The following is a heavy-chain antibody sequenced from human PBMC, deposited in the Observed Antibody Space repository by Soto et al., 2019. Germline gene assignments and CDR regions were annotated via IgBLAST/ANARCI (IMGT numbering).Heavy chain of an antibody. CDR3: TRVTTVFDYYYGMDV. V-gene: IGHV1-18*01. CDR2: ISAYNGNT. Sequence: ASVKVSCKASGYTFTSYGISWVRQAPGQGLEWMGWISAYNGNTNYAQKLQGRVTMTTDTSTSTAYMELRSLRSDDTAVYNCTRVTTVFDYYYGMDVWGQGTTVTVS. J-gene: IGHJ6*02. D-gene: IGHD4-17*01. CDR1: GYTFTSYG.